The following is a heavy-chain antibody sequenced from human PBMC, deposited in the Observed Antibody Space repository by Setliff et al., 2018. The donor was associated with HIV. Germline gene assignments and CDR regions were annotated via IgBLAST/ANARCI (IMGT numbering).Heavy chain of an antibody. CDR3: ARTFWYFDL. J-gene: IGHJ2*01. V-gene: IGHV3-49*04. Sequence: GGSLRLSCIASGFTFGGYGLSWVRQAPGEGLEWVGFTRSKAYGGTTEYAASVKGRFTISRDDSKSIAYLQMNSLKTEDTAVYYCARTFWYFDLWGRGTLVTVSS. CDR1: GFTFGGYG. CDR2: TRSKAYGGTT.